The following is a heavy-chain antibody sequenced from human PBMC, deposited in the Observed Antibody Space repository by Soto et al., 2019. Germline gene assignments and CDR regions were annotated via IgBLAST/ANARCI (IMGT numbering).Heavy chain of an antibody. CDR1: GYSFTSYW. CDR3: ARGRGTGTSIYYYYGMDV. Sequence: GESLKISCKGSGYSFTSYWIGWVRQMPGKGLEWMGIIYPGDSDTRYSPSFPGQVTISADKSISTAYLQWSSLKASDTAMYYCARGRGTGTSIYYYYGMDVWGQGTTVTVSS. J-gene: IGHJ6*02. CDR2: IYPGDSDT. V-gene: IGHV5-51*01. D-gene: IGHD1-1*01.